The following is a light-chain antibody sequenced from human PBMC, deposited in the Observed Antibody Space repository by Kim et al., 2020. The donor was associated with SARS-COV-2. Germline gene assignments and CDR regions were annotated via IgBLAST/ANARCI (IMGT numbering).Light chain of an antibody. CDR3: QSGRL. Sequence: STVRSVPSTGSGISGMSTSHFVQWYQHRPGSPPTSVIYEDNQRPSWVPDRFSGSIDDSSTSASLTISGLKTEDEADYYCQSGRLFGGGTQLTVL. CDR2: EDN. J-gene: IGLJ2*01. V-gene: IGLV6-57*02. CDR1: SGMSTSHF.